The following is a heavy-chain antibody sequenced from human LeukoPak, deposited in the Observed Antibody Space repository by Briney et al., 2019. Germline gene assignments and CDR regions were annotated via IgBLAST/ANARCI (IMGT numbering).Heavy chain of an antibody. J-gene: IGHJ4*02. D-gene: IGHD1-14*01. CDR1: GFTFSSYS. CDR3: ARDEPPTRGSFYY. V-gene: IGHV3-21*01. CDR2: ISSSSSYI. Sequence: GGSLRLSCAASGFTFSSYSMNWLRQAPGKGLEWVSSISSSSSYIYYADSVKGRFTISRDNAKNSLYLQMNSLRAEDTAVYYWARDEPPTRGSFYYWGQGTLVTVSS.